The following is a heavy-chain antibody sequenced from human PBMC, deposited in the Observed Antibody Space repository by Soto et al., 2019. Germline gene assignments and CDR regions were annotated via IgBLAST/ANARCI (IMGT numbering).Heavy chain of an antibody. D-gene: IGHD2-15*01. V-gene: IGHV4-39*01. CDR3: AGQAIVVVVAAWFDS. CDR2: IYYSGST. Sequence: SETLSLTCTVSGGSISSRSYYWGGIRQPPGKGLEWIGSIYYSGSTYYNPSLKSLVTISADTSKNQFSLKLSSVTAADTAVDYCAGQAIVVVVAAWFDSWGQGTLVTVSS. CDR1: GGSISSRSYY. J-gene: IGHJ5*01.